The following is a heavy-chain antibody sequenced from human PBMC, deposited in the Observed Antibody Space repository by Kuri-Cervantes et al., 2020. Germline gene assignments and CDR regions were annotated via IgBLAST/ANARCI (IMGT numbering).Heavy chain of an antibody. CDR3: ARGIRVKLMDV. CDR2: INPYNGNT. V-gene: IGHV1-18*01. Sequence: ASVKVFCKASGYTFSSYGISWVRQAPGQGLEWMGWINPYNGNTNYAQKLQGRVTMTTDTSTSTAYMELRSLRSDDTAVYYCARGIRVKLMDVWGQGTTVTVSS. D-gene: IGHD3-10*01. CDR1: GYTFSSYG. J-gene: IGHJ6*02.